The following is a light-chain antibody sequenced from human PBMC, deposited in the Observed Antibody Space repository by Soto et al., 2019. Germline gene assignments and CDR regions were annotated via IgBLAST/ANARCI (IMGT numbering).Light chain of an antibody. CDR2: KAS. V-gene: IGKV1-5*03. CDR3: QHYNSYSEA. J-gene: IGKJ1*01. CDR1: QGIRND. Sequence: IQMTQSPSSLSASVGDSVTITCRASQGIRNDLGWYQQKPGKAPKLLIYKASTLKSGVPSRFSGSGSGTEFTLTISSLQPDDFATYYCQHYNSYSEAFGQGTKVDI.